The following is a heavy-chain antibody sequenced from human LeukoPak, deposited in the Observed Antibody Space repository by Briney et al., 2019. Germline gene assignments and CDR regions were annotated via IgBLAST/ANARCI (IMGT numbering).Heavy chain of an antibody. Sequence: GGSLRLYCAASGFSVSSTYMSWVRRAPGKGLEWVSVIYSTGSTYNADSVKGRFTISRDNSKNTLYLQMNSLRAKDTAVYYCARVSTGYSGYDSDFDYWGQGTLVTVSS. CDR1: GFSVSSTY. CDR2: IYSTGST. V-gene: IGHV3-66*03. CDR3: ARVSTGYSGYDSDFDY. J-gene: IGHJ4*02. D-gene: IGHD5-12*01.